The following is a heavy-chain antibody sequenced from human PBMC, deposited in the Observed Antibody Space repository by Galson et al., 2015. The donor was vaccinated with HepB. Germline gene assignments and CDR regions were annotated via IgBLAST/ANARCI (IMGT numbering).Heavy chain of an antibody. V-gene: IGHV3-23*01. Sequence: SLRLSCAASGFTFSSYAMSWVRQAPGKGLEWVSAISGSGGSTYYADSVKGRFTISRDNSKNTLYLQMNSLRAEDTAVYYCAKDLFLGYCSSTSCYTGGYWGQGTLVTVSS. D-gene: IGHD2-2*02. CDR2: ISGSGGST. CDR3: AKDLFLGYCSSTSCYTGGY. J-gene: IGHJ4*02. CDR1: GFTFSSYA.